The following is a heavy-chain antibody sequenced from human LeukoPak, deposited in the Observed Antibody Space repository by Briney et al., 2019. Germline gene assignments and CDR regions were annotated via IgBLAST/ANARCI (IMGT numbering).Heavy chain of an antibody. Sequence: ASVKVSCKASGYTFTGYYVHWVRQAPGQGLEWMGWINPNSGGTNYAQKFQGRVTMTRDTSISTAYMELSRLRSDDTAVYYCARYDFWSGYYENSDYWGQGTLVTVSS. CDR1: GYTFTGYY. J-gene: IGHJ4*02. CDR3: ARYDFWSGYYENSDY. V-gene: IGHV1-2*02. D-gene: IGHD3-3*01. CDR2: INPNSGGT.